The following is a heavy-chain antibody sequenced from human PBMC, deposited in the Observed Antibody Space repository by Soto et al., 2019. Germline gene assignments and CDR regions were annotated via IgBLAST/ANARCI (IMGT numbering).Heavy chain of an antibody. CDR2: IYHSGTT. Sequence: QVQLQESGPGLVKASGTLSLTCTVSRGSISGSYWWTWVRQPPGKGLQWIGEIYHSGTTNYNSSLKSRVTMSVDKSKNQFSLNLNSVTAADTAVYYCARGSGDYNGWFDPWGQGTLVTVSS. V-gene: IGHV4-4*02. J-gene: IGHJ5*02. CDR1: RGSISGSYW. D-gene: IGHD1-26*01. CDR3: ARGSGDYNGWFDP.